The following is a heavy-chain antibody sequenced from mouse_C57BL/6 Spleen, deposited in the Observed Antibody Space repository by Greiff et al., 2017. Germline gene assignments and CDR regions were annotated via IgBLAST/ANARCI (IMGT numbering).Heavy chain of an antibody. V-gene: IGHV5-17*01. CDR1: GFTFSDYG. D-gene: IGHD1-1*02. Sequence: EVQLVESGGGLVKPGGSLKLSCAASGFTFSDYGMHWVRQAPEKGLEWVAYISSGSSTIYYADTVKGRFTISRDNAKNTLFLQMTSRRSEAKAMDYYSRELCCYSFDYWGQGTSVTVSS. J-gene: IGHJ4*01. CDR2: ISSGSSTI. CDR3: SRELCCYSFDY.